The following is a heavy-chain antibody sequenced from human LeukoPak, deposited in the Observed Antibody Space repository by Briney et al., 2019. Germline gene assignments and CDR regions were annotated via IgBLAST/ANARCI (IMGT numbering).Heavy chain of an antibody. CDR2: ICSSPSYI. CDR3: ARRIAAAGTYLRGAFDI. V-gene: IGHV3-21*01. CDR1: GFTITPYT. Sequence: GGSLRLSCAASGFTITPYTMNWVRQAPGKGLEWVSSICSSPSYIYYADSMKGRFTISRDNAKNSLSLQMNSLRAEDTAVYYCARRIAAAGTYLRGAFDIWGQGTMVTVSS. J-gene: IGHJ3*02. D-gene: IGHD6-13*01.